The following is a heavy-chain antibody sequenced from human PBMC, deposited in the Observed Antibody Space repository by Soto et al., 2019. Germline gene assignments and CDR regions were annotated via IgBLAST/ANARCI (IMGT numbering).Heavy chain of an antibody. V-gene: IGHV3-23*01. CDR2: ISVSGGST. Sequence: EVQLLESGGGLVQPGGSLRLSCAASGFTFSSYAMSGVRQAPGKGLEWVSAISVSGGSTYYADSVKGRFTISRDNSKNTLYLQMNSLRAEDTAVYYCAKKVPAALYYLDYWGQGTLVTVSS. D-gene: IGHD2-2*01. CDR1: GFTFSSYA. J-gene: IGHJ4*02. CDR3: AKKVPAALYYLDY.